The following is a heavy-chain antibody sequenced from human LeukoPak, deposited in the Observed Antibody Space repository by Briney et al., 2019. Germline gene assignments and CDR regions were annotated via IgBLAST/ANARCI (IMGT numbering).Heavy chain of an antibody. J-gene: IGHJ4*02. D-gene: IGHD2/OR15-2a*01. Sequence: SETLSLTCTVSGGSISSSSYYWGWIRQPPGKGLEWIGEINHSGSTNYNPSPKSRVTISVDTSKNQFSLKLSSVTAADTAVYYCARFSQYYDSPTHYLDYWGQGILVTVSS. CDR3: ARFSQYYDSPTHYLDY. CDR2: INHSGST. V-gene: IGHV4-39*07. CDR1: GGSISSSSYY.